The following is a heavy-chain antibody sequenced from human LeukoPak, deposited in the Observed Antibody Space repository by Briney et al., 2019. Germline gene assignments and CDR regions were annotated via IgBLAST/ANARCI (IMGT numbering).Heavy chain of an antibody. Sequence: TLSLTCTVSGGSVSSGNYYWSWIRQPPGKGLDWIGYIYYSGSTYYNPSLKSRVTISVDTSKNQFSLKLSSVTAADTAVYYCARAGGYYDFRSGYFRGNWFDPWGQGTLVTVSS. D-gene: IGHD3-3*01. CDR3: ARAGGYYDFRSGYFRGNWFDP. CDR1: GGSVSSGNYY. V-gene: IGHV4-30-4*08. J-gene: IGHJ5*02. CDR2: IYYSGST.